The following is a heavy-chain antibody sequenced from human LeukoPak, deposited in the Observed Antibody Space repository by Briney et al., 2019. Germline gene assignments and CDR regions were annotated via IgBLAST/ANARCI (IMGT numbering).Heavy chain of an antibody. D-gene: IGHD3-22*01. CDR2: INHSGST. CDR3: ARARDDYYDSSGYYLRLFDY. J-gene: IGHJ4*02. CDR1: SGSSSGYY. Sequence: SETLSLTCAVYSGSSSGYYWSWIRQPPGKGLEWIGEINHSGSTNYNPSLKSRVTISVDTSKNQFSLKLSSVTAADTAVYYCARARDDYYDSSGYYLRLFDYWGQGTLVTVSS. V-gene: IGHV4-34*01.